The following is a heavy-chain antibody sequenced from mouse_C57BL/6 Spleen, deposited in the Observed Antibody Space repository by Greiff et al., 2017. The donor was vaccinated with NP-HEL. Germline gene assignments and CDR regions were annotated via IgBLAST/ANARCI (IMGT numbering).Heavy chain of an antibody. D-gene: IGHD2-4*01. V-gene: IGHV1-55*01. Sequence: VQLQQPGAELVKPGASVKMSCKASGYTFTSYWITWVKQRPGQGLEWIGDIYPGSGSTNYNEKFKSKATLTVDTSSSTAYMQLSSLTSEDSAVYYCARRGYDYGAMDYWGQGTSVTVSS. J-gene: IGHJ4*01. CDR3: ARRGYDYGAMDY. CDR1: GYTFTSYW. CDR2: IYPGSGST.